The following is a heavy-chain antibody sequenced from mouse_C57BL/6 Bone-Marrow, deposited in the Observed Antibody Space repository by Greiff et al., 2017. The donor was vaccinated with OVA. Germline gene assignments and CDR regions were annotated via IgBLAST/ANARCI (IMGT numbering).Heavy chain of an antibody. CDR3: TTRVGGLHYYAMDY. J-gene: IGHJ4*01. Sequence: EVQLQQSGPELVKPGASVKISCKASGYSFTGYYMNWVKQSPEKSLEWIGEINPSTGGTTYNQKFKAKATLTVDKSSSTAYLQLSSLTSEDTAVYYCTTRVGGLHYYAMDYWGQGTSVTVSS. CDR1: GYSFTGYY. D-gene: IGHD1-1*01. CDR2: INPSTGGT. V-gene: IGHV1-42*01.